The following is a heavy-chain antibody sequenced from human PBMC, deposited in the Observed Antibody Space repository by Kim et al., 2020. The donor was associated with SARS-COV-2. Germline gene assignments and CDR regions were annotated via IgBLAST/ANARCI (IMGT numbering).Heavy chain of an antibody. CDR2: IYYSGST. CDR3: ARGSSSPGAYYFDY. Sequence: SETLSLTCTVSGGSISSYYWSWIRQPPGKGLEWIGYIYYSGSTNYNPSLKSRVTISVDTSKNQFSLKLSSVTAADTAVYYCARGSSSPGAYYFDYWGQGTLVTVSS. CDR1: GGSISSYY. V-gene: IGHV4-59*01. D-gene: IGHD6-6*01. J-gene: IGHJ4*02.